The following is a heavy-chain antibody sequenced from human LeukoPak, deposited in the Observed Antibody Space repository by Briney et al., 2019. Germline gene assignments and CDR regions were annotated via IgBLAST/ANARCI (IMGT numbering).Heavy chain of an antibody. CDR3: ARGGHTSSRRVLWFGERGPYYFDY. D-gene: IGHD3-10*01. Sequence: PSQTLSLTCTVSGGSISSGSYYWSWIRQPAGKRLEWIGHIYRSGSTNYNPSLKSRVTISVDTSKNQFPLKLSSVTAADTAVYYCARGGHTSSRRVLWFGERGPYYFDYWGQGTLVTVSS. CDR2: IYRSGST. J-gene: IGHJ4*02. CDR1: GGSISSGSYY. V-gene: IGHV4-61*09.